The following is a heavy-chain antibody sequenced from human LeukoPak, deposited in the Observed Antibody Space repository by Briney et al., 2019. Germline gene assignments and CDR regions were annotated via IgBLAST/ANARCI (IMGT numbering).Heavy chain of an antibody. V-gene: IGHV1-69*13. J-gene: IGHJ6*03. CDR3: AREAGYCSSTSCFEKPYYYYYMDV. CDR1: GGTFSSYA. D-gene: IGHD2-2*01. Sequence: ASVKVSCKASGGTFSSYAISWVRQAPGQGLEWMGGTIPIFGTANYAQKFQGRVTITADESTSTAYMELSSLRSEDTAVYYCAREAGYCSSTSCFEKPYYYYYMDVWGKGTTVTISS. CDR2: TIPIFGTA.